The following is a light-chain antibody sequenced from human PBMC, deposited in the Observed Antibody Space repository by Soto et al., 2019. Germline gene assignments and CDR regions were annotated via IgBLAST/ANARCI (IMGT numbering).Light chain of an antibody. Sequence: ETVMTQSPATLSVSPGERATLSCRASQSVSTKVAWYQQKPGQAPSLLIYGASTRATGIPARFSGSGSGTEFTLNISSLQSEDFAVYYCQQYSNWPPVTLAGGTNVDIK. V-gene: IGKV3-15*01. CDR3: QQYSNWPPVT. CDR2: GAS. J-gene: IGKJ4*01. CDR1: QSVSTK.